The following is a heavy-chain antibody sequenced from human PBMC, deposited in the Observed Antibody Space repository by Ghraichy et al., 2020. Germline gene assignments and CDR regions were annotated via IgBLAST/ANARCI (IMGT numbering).Heavy chain of an antibody. CDR2: IYYSGST. CDR1: GGSISSGDYY. CDR3: AREGGYSYGYGAFDI. D-gene: IGHD5-18*01. Sequence: SETLSLTCTVSGGSISSGDYYWSWIRQPPGKGLEWIGYIYYSGSTYYNPSLKSRVTISVDTSKNQFSLKLSSVTAADTAVYYCAREGGYSYGYGAFDIWGQGTMVTVSS. V-gene: IGHV4-30-4*01. J-gene: IGHJ3*02.